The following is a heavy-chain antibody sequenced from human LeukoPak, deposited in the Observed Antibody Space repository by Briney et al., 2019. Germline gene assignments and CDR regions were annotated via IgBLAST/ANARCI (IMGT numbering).Heavy chain of an antibody. Sequence: SQTLSLTCTVSGGSISSGGYYWSWIRQHPGKGLEWIGYIYYSGSTCYNPSLKSRVTISVDTSKNQFSLKLSSVTAADTAVYYCARDRGEQLGLFDYWGQGTLVTVSS. CDR1: GGSISSGGYY. CDR3: ARDRGEQLGLFDY. J-gene: IGHJ4*02. CDR2: IYYSGST. V-gene: IGHV4-31*03. D-gene: IGHD6-6*01.